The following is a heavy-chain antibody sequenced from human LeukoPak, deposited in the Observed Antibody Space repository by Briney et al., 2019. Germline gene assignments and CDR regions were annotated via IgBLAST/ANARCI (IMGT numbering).Heavy chain of an antibody. Sequence: PSETLSLTCTVSGGSISNYYWSWIRQPPGKGLEWIGYIYYSGSTNYNPSLKSRVTISVDTSKNQFSLKLSSVTAADTAVYYCARHGAYTSSLYYFDYWGQGTLVTVSS. D-gene: IGHD6-13*01. J-gene: IGHJ4*02. V-gene: IGHV4-59*08. CDR1: GGSISNYY. CDR2: IYYSGST. CDR3: ARHGAYTSSLYYFDY.